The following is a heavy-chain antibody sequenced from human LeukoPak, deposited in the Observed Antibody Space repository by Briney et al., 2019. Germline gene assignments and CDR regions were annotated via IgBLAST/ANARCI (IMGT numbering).Heavy chain of an antibody. CDR2: ISPNGGGT. CDR1: GDTFTGHY. CDR3: ARPYGDYTDYFFDY. V-gene: IGHV1-2*02. Sequence: ASVKVSCKASGDTFTGHYMHWVRQAPGQGLEWVGWISPNGGGTSYAQKCQDRVTITRDTSISTAYMELSRLRSDDTAVYFCARPYGDYTDYFFDYWGQGTLVTVSS. J-gene: IGHJ4*02. D-gene: IGHD4-17*01.